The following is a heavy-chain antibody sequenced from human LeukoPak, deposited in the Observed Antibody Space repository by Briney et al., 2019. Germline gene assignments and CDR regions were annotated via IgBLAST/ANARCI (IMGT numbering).Heavy chain of an antibody. V-gene: IGHV3-7*03. J-gene: IGHJ4*02. CDR2: IKQDGSEK. D-gene: IGHD3-22*01. Sequence: GGSLRLSCAASGFTFSRYWMSWVRQAPGKGLEWVANIKQDGSEKDYVDSVKGRFTISRDNAKNTLYLQMNSLRAEDTAVYYCAKCLTYYYDSSGYYLENWGQGTLVTVSS. CDR1: GFTFSRYW. CDR3: AKCLTYYYDSSGYYLEN.